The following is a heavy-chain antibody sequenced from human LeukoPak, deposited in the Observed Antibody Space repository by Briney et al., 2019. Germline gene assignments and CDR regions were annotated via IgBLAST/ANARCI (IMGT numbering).Heavy chain of an antibody. Sequence: SETLSLTCTVPGGSISSYYWSWIRQPPGKGLEWSGYIYYSGSTNYIPSLKSRDTISVDASKNQFSLKLSSVTAADTAVYYWSRHVFTMVRGNNWFDPWGQGTLVTVSS. D-gene: IGHD3-10*01. J-gene: IGHJ5*02. CDR2: IYYSGST. CDR1: GGSISSYY. CDR3: SRHVFTMVRGNNWFDP. V-gene: IGHV4-59*08.